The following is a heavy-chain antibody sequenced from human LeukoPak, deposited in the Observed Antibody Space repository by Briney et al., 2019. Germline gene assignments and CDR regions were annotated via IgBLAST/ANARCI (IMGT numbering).Heavy chain of an antibody. V-gene: IGHV1-2*02. Sequence: GASVKVSCKASGYTFTGYYMHWVRQAPGQGLEWMGWINPNSGGTNYAQKFQGRVTMTRDTSISTAYMELRSLRSEDTAIYYCATEDLVPEAFDIWGQGTMVTVSS. D-gene: IGHD6-6*01. CDR3: ATEDLVPEAFDI. J-gene: IGHJ3*02. CDR2: INPNSGGT. CDR1: GYTFTGYY.